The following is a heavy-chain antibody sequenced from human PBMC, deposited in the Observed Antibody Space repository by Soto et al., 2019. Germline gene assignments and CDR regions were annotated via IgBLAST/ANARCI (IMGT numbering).Heavy chain of an antibody. Sequence: PGESLKISCKGSGYSFTSYWIGWVRQMPGKGLEWMGIIYPGDSDTRYSPSFQGQVTISADKSISTAYLQWSSLKASDTAMYYCARGEYSGYGHHDYYYYGMDVWGQGTTVTVSS. V-gene: IGHV5-51*01. CDR2: IYPGDSDT. CDR3: ARGEYSGYGHHDYYYYGMDV. J-gene: IGHJ6*02. CDR1: GYSFTSYW. D-gene: IGHD5-12*01.